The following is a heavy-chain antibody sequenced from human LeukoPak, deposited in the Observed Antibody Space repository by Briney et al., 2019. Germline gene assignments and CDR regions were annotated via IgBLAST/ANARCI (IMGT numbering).Heavy chain of an antibody. V-gene: IGHV1-8*01. CDR2: MNPNSGNT. CDR3: AREDVVLVDAVRYYYYGMDV. D-gene: IGHD2-15*01. Sequence: VASVKVSCKASGYTFSSYDINWVRQATGQGLEWMGWMNPNSGNTGYARKFQGRVTMTRNTSISTAYMELSSLRSEDTAVYYCAREDVVLVDAVRYYYYGMDVWGQGTTVTVSS. CDR1: GYTFSSYD. J-gene: IGHJ6*02.